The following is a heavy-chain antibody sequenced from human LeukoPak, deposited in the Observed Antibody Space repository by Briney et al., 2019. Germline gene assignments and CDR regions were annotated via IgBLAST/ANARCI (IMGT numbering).Heavy chain of an antibody. D-gene: IGHD1-1*01. J-gene: IGHJ1*01. V-gene: IGHV4-30-4*01. CDR2: ISYSGST. Sequence: PSQTLSLTCTVSGGSISSGDYYWSWIRQPPGKGLEWIGYISYSGSTYYNPSLKSRVTMSVDTSKNQFSLRLSSVTAADTAVYYCASPSSGTIYFQHWGQGTLVTVSS. CDR1: GGSISSGDYY. CDR3: ASPSSGTIYFQH.